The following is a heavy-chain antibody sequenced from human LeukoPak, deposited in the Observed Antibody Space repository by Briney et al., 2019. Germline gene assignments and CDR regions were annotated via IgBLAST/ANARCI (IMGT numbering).Heavy chain of an antibody. Sequence: ASVKVSCTASGYTFTSYGISWVRQAPGQGLEWMGWISAYNGNTNYAQKLQGRVTMTTDTSTSTAYMELRSLRSDDTAVYYCARDWGGGIAAAGYFQHWGQGTLVTVSS. J-gene: IGHJ1*01. D-gene: IGHD6-13*01. V-gene: IGHV1-18*01. CDR1: GYTFTSYG. CDR3: ARDWGGGIAAAGYFQH. CDR2: ISAYNGNT.